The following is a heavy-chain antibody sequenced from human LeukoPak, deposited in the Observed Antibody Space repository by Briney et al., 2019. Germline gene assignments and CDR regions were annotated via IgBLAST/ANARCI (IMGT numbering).Heavy chain of an antibody. V-gene: IGHV3-7*01. CDR2: IKHDGSET. CDR3: ARTRVVTRGGYWYFDV. D-gene: IGHD2-21*02. Sequence: GGSLRLSCATSGFDFTAHWMSWVRQAPGKRLEWVANIKHDGSETYYVDFVKGRFTISRDYAKDSVYLQMNSLRVDDTAVYYCARTRVVTRGGYWYFDVWGRGSLVTVSS. CDR1: GFDFTAHW. J-gene: IGHJ2*01.